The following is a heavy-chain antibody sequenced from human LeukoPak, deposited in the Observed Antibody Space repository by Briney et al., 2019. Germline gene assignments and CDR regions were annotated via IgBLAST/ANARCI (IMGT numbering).Heavy chain of an antibody. J-gene: IGHJ4*02. CDR3: ASRGPEGTSGWY. CDR2: IWYDGSNT. D-gene: IGHD6-19*01. CDR1: GFTFSSYG. V-gene: IGHV3-33*01. Sequence: PGGSLRLSCAASGFTFSSYGMHWVRQAPGKGLEWVAVIWYDGSNTYYADSVKGRFTISRDNSKDTLFLQLNSLRAEDTAVYYCASRGPEGTSGWYWGQGTLVTVSS.